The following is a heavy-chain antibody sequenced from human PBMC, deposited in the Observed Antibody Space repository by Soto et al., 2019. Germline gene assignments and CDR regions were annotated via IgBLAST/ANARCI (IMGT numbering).Heavy chain of an antibody. V-gene: IGHV3-23*01. J-gene: IGHJ3*01. D-gene: IGHD3-3*01. CDR3: AKDTVGGYSFWSGYYSDGLDV. CDR2: ISGSADGT. CDR1: GLTFDSYA. Sequence: EVKLLESGGGLAQPGRSLRLSCVGSGLTFDSYAIRWVRQAPGERLQWIAAISGSADGTDYAHSVRGRFTISRDNAKKTVHLQMDSLRVEDTAVYFCAKDTVGGYSFWSGYYSDGLDVWGQGTLVSVS.